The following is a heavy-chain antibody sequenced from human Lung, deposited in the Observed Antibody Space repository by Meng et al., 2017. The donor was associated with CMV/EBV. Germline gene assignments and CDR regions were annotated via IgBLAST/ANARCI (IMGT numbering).Heavy chain of an antibody. CDR1: GCTFTGLY. CDR2: LNPNTGGT. D-gene: IGHD6-19*01. V-gene: IGHV1-2*02. CDR3: ARDVKLAVPALDY. J-gene: IGHJ4*02. Sequence: ASVKVSCKASGCTFTGLYLHWVRQAPGQGLEWMGWLNPNTGGTYYAQKFQDRVTMTRDTSIRTAYMELSSLRPDDTAVYYCARDVKLAVPALDYWCQGTLVTVYS.